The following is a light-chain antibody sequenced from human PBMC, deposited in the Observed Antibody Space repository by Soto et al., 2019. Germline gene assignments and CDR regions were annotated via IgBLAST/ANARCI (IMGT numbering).Light chain of an antibody. CDR3: QQYNNWPPWT. Sequence: EIVLTQSPGILSLSPGEGATLSCRASQTVDRNYFAWYQQKPGQAPRLLIYDASTRATGIPDRFSGSGSETEFTLTISSLQSEDYAIYYCQQYNNWPPWTFGQGTKVDIK. J-gene: IGKJ1*01. V-gene: IGKV3-15*01. CDR2: DAS. CDR1: QTVDRN.